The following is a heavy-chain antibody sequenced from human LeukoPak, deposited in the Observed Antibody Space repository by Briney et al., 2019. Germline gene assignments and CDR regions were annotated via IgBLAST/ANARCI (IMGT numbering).Heavy chain of an antibody. J-gene: IGHJ4*02. CDR1: GYSFTSYW. Sequence: GESLKISCKGSGYSFTSYWIGWVRQMPGKGLEWMGIIYPGDSDTRYSPSFQGLVTTSADKSISTAYLQWSSLKASDTAMYYCASALSGSYLHFDYWGQGTLVTVSS. CDR2: IYPGDSDT. CDR3: ASALSGSYLHFDY. D-gene: IGHD3-10*01. V-gene: IGHV5-51*01.